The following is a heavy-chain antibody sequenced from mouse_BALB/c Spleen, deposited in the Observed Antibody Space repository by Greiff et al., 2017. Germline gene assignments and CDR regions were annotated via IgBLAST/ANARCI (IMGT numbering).Heavy chain of an antibody. D-gene: IGHD2-14*01. J-gene: IGHJ2*01. V-gene: IGHV1-67*01. CDR3: ARGGYEDAMDY. Sequence: QVQLQQSGPELVRPGVSVKISCKGSSYTFTDYAMHWVKQSHAKSLEWIGVISTYYGNTNYNQKFKGKATMTVDKSSSTAYMELARLTSEDSAVYYCARGGYEDAMDYWGQGTTLTVSS. CDR1: SYTFTDYA. CDR2: ISTYYGNT.